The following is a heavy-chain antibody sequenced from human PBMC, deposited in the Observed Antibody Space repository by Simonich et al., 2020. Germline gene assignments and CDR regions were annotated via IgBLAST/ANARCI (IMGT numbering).Heavy chain of an antibody. D-gene: IGHD2-15*01. J-gene: IGHJ4*02. CDR1: GYTFTSYG. CDR2: ISANNENT. Sequence: QVQLVQAGAEVKKPGASVKVSCKASGYTFTSYGISWVRQAPGQGLEWMEWISANNENTTYAQKSQGRSTMTTDTSTSTANRELRSLRSDDTAVYYCARASRGTWWYYYFDYWGQGTLVTVSS. V-gene: IGHV1-18*01. CDR3: ARASRGTWWYYYFDY.